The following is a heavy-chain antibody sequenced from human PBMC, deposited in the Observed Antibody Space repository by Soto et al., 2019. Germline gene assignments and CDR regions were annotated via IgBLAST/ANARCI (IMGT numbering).Heavy chain of an antibody. CDR3: ARAGYGSGSYFPNWFDP. V-gene: IGHV3-48*02. CDR1: GFTFSSFH. J-gene: IGHJ5*02. CDR2: ISSSSTTI. D-gene: IGHD3-10*01. Sequence: EVQLVESGGGLVQPGGSLRLSCAASGFTFSSFHMNWVRQAPGKGLEWVSYISSSSTTIYYADSVKGRFTISRDNAKNSLYLQMNSMRDEETTVYYCARAGYGSGSYFPNWFDPWGQGTLVTVSS.